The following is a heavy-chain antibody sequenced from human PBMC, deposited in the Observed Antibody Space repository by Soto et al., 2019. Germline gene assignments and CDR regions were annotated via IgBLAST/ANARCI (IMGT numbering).Heavy chain of an antibody. Sequence: GESLKISCKSPGYRFPSYWIGWVRQRPGKGLEWMGIICPGDSDTRYSPSFQGQVTISADKSISTAYLQWSSLKASDTAMYYCARALNYQSDYYDSSVHLFNWFDPRGQGTLVTVSS. V-gene: IGHV5-51*01. J-gene: IGHJ5*02. CDR2: ICPGDSDT. D-gene: IGHD3-22*01. CDR1: GYRFPSYW. CDR3: ARALNYQSDYYDSSVHLFNWFDP.